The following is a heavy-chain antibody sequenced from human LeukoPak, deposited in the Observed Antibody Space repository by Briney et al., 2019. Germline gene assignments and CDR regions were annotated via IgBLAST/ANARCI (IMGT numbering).Heavy chain of an antibody. CDR1: GFTFTTYG. Sequence: ASVKVSCKTSGFTFTTYGINWVRQAPGQGLEWMGWISAYSGHANYEQSLQGRVTMTRDTSTSTAYMELRSLRSGDTAVYYCARDYDDNSRCFGYWGQGTLVTVPS. CDR2: ISAYSGHA. D-gene: IGHD4-23*01. V-gene: IGHV1-18*01. J-gene: IGHJ4*02. CDR3: ARDYDDNSRCFGY.